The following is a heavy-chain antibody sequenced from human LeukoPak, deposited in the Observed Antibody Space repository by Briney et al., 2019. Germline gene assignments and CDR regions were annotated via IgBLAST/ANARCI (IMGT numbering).Heavy chain of an antibody. CDR3: ARPREMARIDGGLGY. CDR2: IYPDDSDT. J-gene: IGHJ4*02. V-gene: IGHV5-51*01. CDR1: GYTFTSYW. Sequence: GESLKISCKGSGYTFTSYWIGWVRQMPGKGLEWMGIIYPDDSDTRDSPSFQGQVTISADKSISTAYLQWSSLRASDTALYYCARPREMARIDGGLGYWGQGTLVTVSS. D-gene: IGHD5-24*01.